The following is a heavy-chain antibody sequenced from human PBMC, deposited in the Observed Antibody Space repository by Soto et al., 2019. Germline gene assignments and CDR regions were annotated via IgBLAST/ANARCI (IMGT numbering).Heavy chain of an antibody. D-gene: IGHD1-26*01. J-gene: IGHJ5*02. Sequence: QVQLVQSGAEVKKPGASVKVSCKASGYTFNSYGISWLRQAPGQGLEWMGWISAYDGDTKYAQKIQGRVTMTTDTSTSTANMEVRSLRSDDTAVYYCARSSGTSYIWFDPWGQGTLVTVSS. V-gene: IGHV1-18*01. CDR3: ARSSGTSYIWFDP. CDR2: ISAYDGDT. CDR1: GYTFNSYG.